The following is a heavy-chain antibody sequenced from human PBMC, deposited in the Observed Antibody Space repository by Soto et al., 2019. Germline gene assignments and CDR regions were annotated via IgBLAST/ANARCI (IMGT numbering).Heavy chain of an antibody. D-gene: IGHD2-8*02. CDR3: ARDPGGYPLGTFNI. V-gene: IGHV3-30-3*01. Sequence: QLVESGGGVVQPGRSLRLSCAASGFTFSFYAMHWVCQAPGKGLEWVAVISDNGNTKYFADSVRGRFTISRDNSKNTLFLQMGSLRSEDTAMYFCARDPGGYPLGTFNIWGQGTVVTVSS. CDR1: GFTFSFYA. J-gene: IGHJ3*02. CDR2: ISDNGNTK.